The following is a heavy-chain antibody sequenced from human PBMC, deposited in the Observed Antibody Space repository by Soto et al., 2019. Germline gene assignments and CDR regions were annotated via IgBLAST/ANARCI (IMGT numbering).Heavy chain of an antibody. Sequence: QVQLQQWGAGLLKPSETLSLTCAVYGGSFSGYYWSWIRQPPGEGLEWIGEINHSGSTNYNPSLKSRVTISVDTSKNQFSLKLSSVTAADTAVYYCARARLLPHNNWFDPWGQGTLVTVSS. J-gene: IGHJ5*02. V-gene: IGHV4-34*01. CDR2: INHSGST. D-gene: IGHD2-15*01. CDR1: GGSFSGYY. CDR3: ARARLLPHNNWFDP.